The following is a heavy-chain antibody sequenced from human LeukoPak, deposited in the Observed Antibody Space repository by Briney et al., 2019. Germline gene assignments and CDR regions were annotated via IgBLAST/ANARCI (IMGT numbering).Heavy chain of an antibody. CDR2: IYSGGAT. CDR1: GFTVISNL. V-gene: IGHV3-53*01. J-gene: IGHJ4*02. CDR3: ARGAYRISWPGIDY. D-gene: IGHD3-16*02. Sequence: RGCLRLSRAAPGFTVISNLVTRVRQSPGRGLEWLSSIYSGGATYYADSVKGRFTISRDHSNNSVSLQMTNLRVEDTAIYYCARGAYRISWPGIDYWGQGTLVTVSS.